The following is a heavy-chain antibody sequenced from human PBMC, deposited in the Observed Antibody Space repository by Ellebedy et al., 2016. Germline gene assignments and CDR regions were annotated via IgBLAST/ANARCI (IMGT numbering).Heavy chain of an antibody. Sequence: GGSLRLXXKGSGYNFGSYWINWVRQRPGKGLEWMGRIDPGDSSSNYSPSFEGHVTFSIDKSISTASLHWTKLKASDTALYYCAKQHGDYAGWFDSWGHGTVVTVSS. V-gene: IGHV5-10-1*01. CDR3: AKQHGDYAGWFDS. D-gene: IGHD4-17*01. CDR1: GYNFGSYW. CDR2: IDPGDSSS. J-gene: IGHJ5*01.